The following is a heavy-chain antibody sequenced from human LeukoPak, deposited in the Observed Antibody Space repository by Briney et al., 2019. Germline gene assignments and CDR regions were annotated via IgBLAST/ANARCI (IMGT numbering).Heavy chain of an antibody. CDR3: ARDDCSSTSCSYGMDV. CDR1: GYTFTGYY. Sequence: ASVKVSCKASGYTFTGYYMHWVRQAPGQGLEWMGWINPNSGGTNYAQKFQGRVTMTRDTSISTAYMELSRLRSDDTAVYYCARDDCSSTSCSYGMDVWGQGTTVTASS. D-gene: IGHD2-2*01. J-gene: IGHJ6*02. V-gene: IGHV1-2*02. CDR2: INPNSGGT.